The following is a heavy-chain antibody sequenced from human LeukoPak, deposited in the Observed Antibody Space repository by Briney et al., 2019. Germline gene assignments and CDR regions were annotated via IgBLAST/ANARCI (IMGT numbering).Heavy chain of an antibody. D-gene: IGHD6-19*01. Sequence: GGSLRLSCAASGSSFNTYAMSWVRQAPGKGLEWVSAISNTGGSTYYADSVKGRFTISRDNSKNTLFLQMNSLRAEDTAVYYCAKDRSSGWYVSFDYWGQGTLVTVSS. V-gene: IGHV3-23*01. CDR1: GSSFNTYA. J-gene: IGHJ4*02. CDR2: ISNTGGST. CDR3: AKDRSSGWYVSFDY.